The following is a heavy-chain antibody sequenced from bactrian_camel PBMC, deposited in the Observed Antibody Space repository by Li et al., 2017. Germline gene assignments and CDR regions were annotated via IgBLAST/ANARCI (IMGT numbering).Heavy chain of an antibody. CDR2: IDSDGET. D-gene: IGHD2*01. Sequence: VQLVESGGASVQVGGSLRLSCVTSASAIRSACMGWIRQVSGKEREGVASIDSDGETTYADSVKGRFTISRDNAKNSVYLQMNSLKLEDTAMYYCAADFGPYCSGSYLARRANFEGQGTQVTVS. J-gene: IGHJ4*01. V-gene: IGHV3S9*01. CDR1: ASAIRSAC.